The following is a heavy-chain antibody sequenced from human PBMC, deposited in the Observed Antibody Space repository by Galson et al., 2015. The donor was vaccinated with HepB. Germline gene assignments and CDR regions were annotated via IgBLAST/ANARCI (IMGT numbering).Heavy chain of an antibody. Sequence: SVKVSCKASGGTFSSYAISWVRQAPGQGLEWMGGIIPIFGTANYAQKFQGRVTITADESTSTAYMELSSLRSEDTAVYYCARDTRTYGFLEWYGMDVWGQGTTVTVSS. V-gene: IGHV1-69*13. CDR1: GGTFSSYA. CDR2: IIPIFGTA. J-gene: IGHJ6*02. CDR3: ARDTRTYGFLEWYGMDV. D-gene: IGHD3-3*01.